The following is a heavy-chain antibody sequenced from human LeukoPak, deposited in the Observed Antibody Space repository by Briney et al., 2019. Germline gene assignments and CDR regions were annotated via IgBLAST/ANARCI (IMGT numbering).Heavy chain of an antibody. D-gene: IGHD1-26*01. CDR3: ARDASGSYSGGY. J-gene: IGHJ4*02. V-gene: IGHV4-38-2*02. CDR2: IYHSGST. CDR1: GYSISSGYY. Sequence: SETLSLTCTVSGYSISSGYYWGWIRQPPGKGLEWIGSIYHSGSTYYNPSLKSRVTISVDTSKNQFSLKLSSVTAADTAVYYCARDASGSYSGGYWGQGTLVTVSS.